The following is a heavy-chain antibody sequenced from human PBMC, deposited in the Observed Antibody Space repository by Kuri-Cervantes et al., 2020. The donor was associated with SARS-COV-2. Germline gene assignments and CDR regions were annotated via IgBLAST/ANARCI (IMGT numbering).Heavy chain of an antibody. CDR2: IYRSGST. Sequence: LRLSCTVSGGSITSGGYYWSWIRQPPGKGLEWIGYIYRSGSTYYNPSLKSRVTISIDRSKNQFSLKLSSVTAADTAVYYCARHIIAARPLVDYWGQGTLVTVSS. CDR3: ARHIIAARPLVDY. V-gene: IGHV4-30-2*02. CDR1: GGSITSGGYY. J-gene: IGHJ4*02. D-gene: IGHD6-6*01.